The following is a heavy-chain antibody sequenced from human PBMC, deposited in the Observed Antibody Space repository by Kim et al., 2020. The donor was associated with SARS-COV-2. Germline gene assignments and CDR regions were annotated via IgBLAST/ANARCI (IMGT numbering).Heavy chain of an antibody. Sequence: GGSLRLSCAASGFTFSSYGMHWVRQAPGKGLEWVAVIWYDGSKKYYVDSVKGRFTISRDNSKNTLYLQMNSLRAEDTAVYYCANGGTSSSWARVYWGQGTLVTVSS. D-gene: IGHD6-13*01. CDR2: IWYDGSKK. CDR3: ANGGTSSSWARVY. CDR1: GFTFSSYG. V-gene: IGHV3-33*06. J-gene: IGHJ4*02.